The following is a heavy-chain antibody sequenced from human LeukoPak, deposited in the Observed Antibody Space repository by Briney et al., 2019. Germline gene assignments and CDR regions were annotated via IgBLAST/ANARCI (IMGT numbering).Heavy chain of an antibody. CDR1: GGSISSSSYY. Sequence: SETLSLTCTVSGGSISSSSYYWGWIRQPPGKGLEWIGSIYHSGSTYYNPSLKSRVTISVDTSKNQFSLKLSSVTAADTAVYYCARVIGTTGNWFDPWGQGTLVTVSS. CDR3: ARVIGTTGNWFDP. CDR2: IYHSGST. V-gene: IGHV4-39*07. D-gene: IGHD1-1*01. J-gene: IGHJ5*02.